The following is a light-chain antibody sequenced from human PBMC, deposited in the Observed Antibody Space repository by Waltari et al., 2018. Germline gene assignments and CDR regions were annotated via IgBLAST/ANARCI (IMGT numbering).Light chain of an antibody. J-gene: IGLJ3*02. CDR1: RSDVGGYTV. CDR3: CSFTSRSTWV. V-gene: IGLV2-14*01. Sequence: QSALTPPASVSGSPGQSITISCTGTRSDVGGYTVVSWYQQHPGTVPKLLIFDVSNRPSGVSNRFSGSKSGNTASLTISGLQAEDESDYYCCSFTSRSTWVFGGGTKLTVL. CDR2: DVS.